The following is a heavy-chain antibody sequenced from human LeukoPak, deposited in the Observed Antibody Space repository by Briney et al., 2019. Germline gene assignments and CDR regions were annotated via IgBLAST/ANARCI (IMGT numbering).Heavy chain of an antibody. V-gene: IGHV3-30*14. CDR3: ARGGRGSAAVAAPRSFDI. CDR1: GFTFSSYA. CDR2: ISYDGSNK. Sequence: PGGSLRLSCAASGFTFSSYAMHWVRQAPGKGLEWVAVISYDGSNKYYADSVKGRFTISRDNSKNTLYLQMNSLRAEDSALYYCARGGRGSAAVAAPRSFDIWGQGTMVTVSS. D-gene: IGHD3-10*01. J-gene: IGHJ3*02.